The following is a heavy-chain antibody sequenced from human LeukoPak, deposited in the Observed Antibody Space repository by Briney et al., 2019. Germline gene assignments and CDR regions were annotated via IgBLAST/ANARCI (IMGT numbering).Heavy chain of an antibody. CDR3: AREAVDTAMVTSDY. CDR1: GYTFTSYS. J-gene: IGHJ4*02. Sequence: ASVKVSCKASGYTFTSYSISWVRQAPGQGLEWMGWISAYNGNTNYAQKLQGRVTMTTSTSTAYMELRSLRSDDTAVYYCAREAVDTAMVTSDYWGQGTLVTVSS. D-gene: IGHD5-18*01. V-gene: IGHV1-18*01. CDR2: ISAYNGNT.